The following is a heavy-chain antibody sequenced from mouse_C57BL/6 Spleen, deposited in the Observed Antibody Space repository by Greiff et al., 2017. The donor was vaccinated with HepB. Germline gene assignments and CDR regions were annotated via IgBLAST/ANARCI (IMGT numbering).Heavy chain of an antibody. CDR2: IDPENGDT. Sequence: EVQLQQSGAELVRPGASVKLSCTASGFNIKDDYMHWVKQRPEQGLEWIGWIDPENGDTEYASKFQGKATITADTSSNTAYLQLSSLTSEDTAVYYCTTNYFDNWGQGTTLTVSS. CDR1: GFNIKDDY. CDR3: TTNYFDN. V-gene: IGHV14-4*01. J-gene: IGHJ2*01.